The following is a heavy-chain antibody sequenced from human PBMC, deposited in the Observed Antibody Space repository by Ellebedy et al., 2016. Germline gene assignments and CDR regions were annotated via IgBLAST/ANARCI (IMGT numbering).Heavy chain of an antibody. CDR3: AGMTTGEYSGADY. CDR2: IYYSGST. Sequence: SETLSLTCTVSGGSISSYYWSWIRQPPGKGLEWIGYIYYSGSTNYNPSLKSRVTISVDTSKNQFSLKLSSVTTADTAVYYCAGMTTGEYSGADYWGQGTLVTVSS. J-gene: IGHJ4*02. V-gene: IGHV4-59*08. D-gene: IGHD4-11*01. CDR1: GGSISSYY.